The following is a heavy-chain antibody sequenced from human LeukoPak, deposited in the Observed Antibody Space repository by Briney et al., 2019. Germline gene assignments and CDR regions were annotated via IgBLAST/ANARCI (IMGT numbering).Heavy chain of an antibody. D-gene: IGHD6-13*01. CDR1: GFTFNSYA. V-gene: IGHV3-23*01. CDR2: VSGGRGST. Sequence: PGGSLRLSCAASGFTFNSYAMSWVRQAPGKGLEWVSAVSGGRGSTYSADSVKGRFTISRDTSKNTLYLQMSSLRAEDTAVYYCAKVASSSWFFDYWGQGTLVTVSS. CDR3: AKVASSSWFFDY. J-gene: IGHJ4*02.